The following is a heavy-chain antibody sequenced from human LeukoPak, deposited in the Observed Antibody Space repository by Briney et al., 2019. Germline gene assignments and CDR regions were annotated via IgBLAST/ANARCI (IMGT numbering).Heavy chain of an antibody. J-gene: IGHJ6*02. D-gene: IGHD3-3*01. Sequence: SVKVSCKASGGTFSRYAISWVRQAPGQGLEWMGGIIPIFGTANYAQKFQGRVTITADESTSTAYMELSSLRSEDTAVYYCARDLPRLRFLEGTDYYGMDVWGQGTTVTVSS. V-gene: IGHV1-69*13. CDR1: GGTFSRYA. CDR2: IIPIFGTA. CDR3: ARDLPRLRFLEGTDYYGMDV.